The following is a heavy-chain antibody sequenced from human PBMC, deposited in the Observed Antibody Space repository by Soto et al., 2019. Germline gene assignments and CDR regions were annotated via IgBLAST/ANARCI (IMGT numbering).Heavy chain of an antibody. CDR1: GFTFSSYA. Sequence: GGSLRLSCAASGFTFSSYAMSWVRQAPGKGLEWVSAISGSGSSTSYADSVKGRFTISRDNAKNTVSLQMNSLRAEDTGVYYCAKDSWYFDLWSQGSLVTVSS. J-gene: IGHJ4*02. V-gene: IGHV3-23*01. CDR3: AKDSWYFDL. D-gene: IGHD6-13*01. CDR2: ISGSGSST.